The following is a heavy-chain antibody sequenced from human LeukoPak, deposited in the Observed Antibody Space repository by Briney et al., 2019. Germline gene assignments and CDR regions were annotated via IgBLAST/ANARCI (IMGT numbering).Heavy chain of an antibody. D-gene: IGHD5-24*01. CDR3: AKSREEIRGLDAFDI. CDR2: IYYSGST. J-gene: IGHJ3*02. V-gene: IGHV4-31*03. CDR1: GGSISSDDYC. Sequence: PSETLSLTCSVSGGSISSDDYCWNWIRQHPGRGLEWIGYIYYSGSTYYNPSLKSRVALSVDTSKNQFSLKLSSLTAADTAVYYCAKSREEIRGLDAFDIWGQGTMVTVSS.